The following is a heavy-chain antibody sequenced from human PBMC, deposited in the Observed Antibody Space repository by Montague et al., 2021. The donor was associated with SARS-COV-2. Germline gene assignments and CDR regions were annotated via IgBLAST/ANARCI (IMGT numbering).Heavy chain of an antibody. Sequence: SETLSLTCTVSGGSISNSHYYCAWIRQPPGKGLEWVGNIYYSGSTYYNPSLKSRVTISVDTSKNQFSLKLSSVTAADTAVYYCARLNFHITIFGVVSSRVFDYWGQGTLVTVSS. V-gene: IGHV4-39*01. D-gene: IGHD3-3*01. CDR2: IYYSGST. CDR1: GGSISNSHYY. J-gene: IGHJ4*02. CDR3: ARLNFHITIFGVVSSRVFDY.